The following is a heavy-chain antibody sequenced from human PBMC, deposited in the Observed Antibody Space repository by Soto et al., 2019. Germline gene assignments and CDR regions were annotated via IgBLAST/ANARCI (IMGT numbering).Heavy chain of an antibody. J-gene: IGHJ4*02. CDR3: EGGGGWYYFDY. CDR1: GYTFTSYY. CDR2: INPSGGST. V-gene: IGHV1-46*01. Sequence: ASVKVSCKASGYTFTSYYMHWVRQAPGQGLEWMGIINPSGGSTSCAQKFQGRVTMTRDTSTSTVYMELSSLRSEDTAEYYCEGGGGWYYFDYWGQGTLVTVSS. D-gene: IGHD6-19*01.